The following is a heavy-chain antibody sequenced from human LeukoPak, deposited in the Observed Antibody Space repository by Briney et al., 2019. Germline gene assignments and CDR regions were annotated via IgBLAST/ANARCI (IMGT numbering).Heavy chain of an antibody. CDR3: AEESYDFWSGYSFDY. D-gene: IGHD3-3*01. CDR1: GFTFSSYG. J-gene: IGHJ4*02. V-gene: IGHV3-33*06. CDR2: IWYDGSNK. Sequence: GGSLRLSCAASGFTFSSYGMHWVRQAPGKGLEWVAVIWYDGSNKYYADSVKGRFTISRDNPKNTLYLQMNSLRAEDTAVYYCAEESYDFWSGYSFDYWGQGTLITVSS.